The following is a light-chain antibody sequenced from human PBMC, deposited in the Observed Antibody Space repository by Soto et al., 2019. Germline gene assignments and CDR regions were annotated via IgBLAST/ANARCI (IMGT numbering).Light chain of an antibody. CDR1: QSVSSSY. J-gene: IGKJ5*01. V-gene: IGKV3D-20*01. Sequence: EIILTQSPATLSLSPGDRATLSGGSSQSVSSSYVAWYQHRPGLAPRLLIHDASSRATGIPDRFSGTKSGTDFTLTIRRLEPEDAAVYYCQQYGSSPITVGQGTRLEIK. CDR2: DAS. CDR3: QQYGSSPIT.